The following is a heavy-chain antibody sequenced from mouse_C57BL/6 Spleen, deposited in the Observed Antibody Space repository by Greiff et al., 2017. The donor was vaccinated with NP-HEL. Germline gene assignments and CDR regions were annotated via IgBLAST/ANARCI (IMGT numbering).Heavy chain of an antibody. Sequence: EVKLMESGEGLVKPGGSLKLSCAASGFTFSSYAMSWVRQTPEKRLEWVAYISSGGDYIYYADTVKGRFTISRDNARNTLYLQMSSLKSEDTAMYYCTRRATTGFPYFDYWGQGTTLTVSS. CDR3: TRRATTGFPYFDY. J-gene: IGHJ2*01. CDR1: GFTFSSYA. D-gene: IGHD1-1*01. V-gene: IGHV5S21*01. CDR2: ISSGGDYI.